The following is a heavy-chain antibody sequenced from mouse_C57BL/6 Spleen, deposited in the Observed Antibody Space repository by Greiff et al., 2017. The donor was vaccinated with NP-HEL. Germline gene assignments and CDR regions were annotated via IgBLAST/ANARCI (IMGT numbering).Heavy chain of an antibody. J-gene: IGHJ2*01. CDR2: SRNKANDYTT. D-gene: IGHD4-1*01. Sequence: EVKVVESGGGLVQSGRSLRLSCATSGFTFSDFYMEWVRQAPGKGLEWIAASRNKANDYTTEYSASVKGRFIVSRDTSQSILYLQMNALRAEDTAIYYCARANRGYYFDYWGQGTTLTVSS. CDR1: GFTFSDFY. V-gene: IGHV7-1*01. CDR3: ARANRGYYFDY.